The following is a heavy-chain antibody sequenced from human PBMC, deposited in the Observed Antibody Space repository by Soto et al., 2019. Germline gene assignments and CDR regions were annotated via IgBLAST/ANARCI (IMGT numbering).Heavy chain of an antibody. V-gene: IGHV3-21*01. CDR3: ARDLGYSSGWYDYYYGMDV. D-gene: IGHD6-19*01. Sequence: PGGSLRLSCAASGFTFSSYSMNWVRQAPGKGLDWVSSISSSSSYIYYADSVKGRFTISRDNAKNSLYLQMDSLRAEDTAVYYCARDLGYSSGWYDYYYGMDVWGQGTTVTVSS. CDR1: GFTFSSYS. CDR2: ISSSSSYI. J-gene: IGHJ6*02.